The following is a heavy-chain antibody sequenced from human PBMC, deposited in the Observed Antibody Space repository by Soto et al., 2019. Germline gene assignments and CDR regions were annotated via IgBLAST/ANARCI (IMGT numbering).Heavy chain of an antibody. D-gene: IGHD3-10*01. CDR2: IGVRGDTT. CDR3: AKVRRFGELRSLY. CDR1: GFTFSSYA. Sequence: EVQLLESGGGLVQPGGSLRLSCAASGFTFSSYAMSWVRQAPGKGLEWVSAIGVRGDTTYYADSVKGRFTISRDNSKNTLYLQMGSLRAEETAVYYCAKVRRFGELRSLYWGQGNLVTVSS. J-gene: IGHJ4*02. V-gene: IGHV3-23*01.